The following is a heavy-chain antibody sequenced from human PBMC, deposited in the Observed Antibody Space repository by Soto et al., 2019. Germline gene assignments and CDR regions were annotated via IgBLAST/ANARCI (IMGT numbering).Heavy chain of an antibody. Sequence: ASVKVSCKASGYTFTGYYMHWVRQAPGQGLEWMGWINPNSGGTNYAQKFQGWVTMTRDTSISTAYMELSRLRSDDTAVYYCARAPLGNFDWYFDYWGQGTLVTVSS. V-gene: IGHV1-2*04. CDR1: GYTFTGYY. J-gene: IGHJ4*02. CDR2: INPNSGGT. D-gene: IGHD3-9*01. CDR3: ARAPLGNFDWYFDY.